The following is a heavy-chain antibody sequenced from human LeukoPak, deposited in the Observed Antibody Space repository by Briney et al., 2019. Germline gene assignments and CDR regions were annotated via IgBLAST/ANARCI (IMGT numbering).Heavy chain of an antibody. CDR2: IYPGDSDT. Sequence: GESLKISCKGSGYRFTSYWIGWVRQMPGKGLEWMGIIYPGDSDTRYSPSFQSQDTISADKSISTAYLQWSSLKASDTAMYYCARTDYYYDSSGYYTGYFDYWGQGTLVTVSS. CDR1: GYRFTSYW. V-gene: IGHV5-51*01. CDR3: ARTDYYYDSSGYYTGYFDY. J-gene: IGHJ4*02. D-gene: IGHD3-22*01.